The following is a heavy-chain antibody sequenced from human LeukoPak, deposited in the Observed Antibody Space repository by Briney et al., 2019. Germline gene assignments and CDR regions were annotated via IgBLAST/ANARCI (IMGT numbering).Heavy chain of an antibody. J-gene: IGHJ6*04. D-gene: IGHD6-6*01. CDR1: GFTFSNSW. CDR2: INNDGSST. V-gene: IGHV3-74*01. CDR3: ARERVPLADYYYSMDV. Sequence: GGFLRLSCVASGFTFSNSWMHWVRQAPGKGLVWVSRINNDGSSTTYADSVKGRFTISRDNAKNTLYLQMNSLRAEDTAVYYCARERVPLADYYYSMDVWGKGTTVTVSS.